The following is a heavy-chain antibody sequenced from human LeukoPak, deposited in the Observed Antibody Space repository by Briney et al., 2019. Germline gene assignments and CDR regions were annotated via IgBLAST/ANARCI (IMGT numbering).Heavy chain of an antibody. Sequence: ASVKVSCKASGYTFTSYGTSWVRQAPGQGLEWMGWISAYNGNTNYAQKLQGRVTMTTDTSTSTAYMELRSLRSDDTAVYYCARDRYYYDSSGYYYDAFDIWGQGTMVTVSS. V-gene: IGHV1-18*01. J-gene: IGHJ3*02. CDR3: ARDRYYYDSSGYYYDAFDI. CDR2: ISAYNGNT. D-gene: IGHD3-22*01. CDR1: GYTFTSYG.